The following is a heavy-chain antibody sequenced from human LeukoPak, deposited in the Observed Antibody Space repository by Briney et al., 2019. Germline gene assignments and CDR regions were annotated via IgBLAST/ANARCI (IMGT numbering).Heavy chain of an antibody. CDR3: ATSYNWNYPFGY. Sequence: ASVKVSCKVSGYTLTELSMHWVRQAPGKGLEWMGGFDPEDGETIYAQKFQGRVTMTEDTSTDTAYMELSSLRSEDTAVYYCATSYNWNYPFGYWGQGTLVTVSS. V-gene: IGHV1-24*01. J-gene: IGHJ4*02. CDR1: GYTLTELS. D-gene: IGHD1-7*01. CDR2: FDPEDGET.